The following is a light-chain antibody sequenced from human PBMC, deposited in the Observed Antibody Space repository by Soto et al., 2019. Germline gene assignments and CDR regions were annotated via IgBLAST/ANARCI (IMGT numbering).Light chain of an antibody. CDR1: SSKIGAGYD. J-gene: IGLJ1*01. Sequence: QSVLTQPPSVSGAPWEGVTISCTGGSSKIGAGYDVHWYQQLPGTAPKPLIYDNNNRPSGVPGRFSGSKSGTSASLAITGLQAEDEADYYCQSYDSSLSASYVFGTGTKVTVL. CDR3: QSYDSSLSASYV. CDR2: DNN. V-gene: IGLV1-40*01.